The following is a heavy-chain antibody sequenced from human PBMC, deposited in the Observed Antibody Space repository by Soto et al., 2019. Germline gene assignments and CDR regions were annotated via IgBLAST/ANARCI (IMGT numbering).Heavy chain of an antibody. CDR2: INHSGST. V-gene: IGHV4-34*01. CDR3: ARDVVRSSSWYDRFDP. D-gene: IGHD6-13*01. Sequence: QVQLQQWGAGLLKPSETLSLTCAVYGGSFSGYYWSWIRQPPGKGLEWIGEINHSGSTNYNPSLKSRVTISVDTSKNQFSLKLSSVTAADTAVYYCARDVVRSSSWYDRFDPWGQGTLVTVSS. CDR1: GGSFSGYY. J-gene: IGHJ5*02.